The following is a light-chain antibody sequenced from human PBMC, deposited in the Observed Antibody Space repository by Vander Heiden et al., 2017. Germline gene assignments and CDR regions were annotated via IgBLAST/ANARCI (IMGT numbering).Light chain of an antibody. V-gene: IGKV1-39*01. J-gene: IGKJ3*01. CDR3: HQSHSSPFT. Sequence: DIQKAQSPSSLSASVGDSVTITCRASRTVRSYVNWYQQRPGEAPRLLIYSASNLQSGVPSRFSGSGFGTGFTLSISSLQPEDFATYYCHQSHSSPFTFGPGTTVDIK. CDR2: SAS. CDR1: RTVRSY.